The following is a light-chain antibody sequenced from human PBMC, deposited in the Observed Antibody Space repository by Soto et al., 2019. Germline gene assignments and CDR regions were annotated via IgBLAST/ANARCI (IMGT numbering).Light chain of an antibody. CDR2: DAS. V-gene: IGKV1-5*01. CDR3: QQYNSYSQYT. J-gene: IGKJ2*01. Sequence: DIQMTQSPSTLSASVGDRVTITSRASQSISSWLAWYQQKPGKAPKLLIYDASSLESGVPSRFSGSGSGAEFTLTISSLQPDDFATYYCQQYNSYSQYTFGQGTKVDIK. CDR1: QSISSW.